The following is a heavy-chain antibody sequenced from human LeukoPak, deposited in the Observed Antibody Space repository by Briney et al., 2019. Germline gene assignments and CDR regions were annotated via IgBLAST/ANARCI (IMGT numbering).Heavy chain of an antibody. CDR1: GGSISSSSYY. D-gene: IGHD3-22*01. J-gene: IGHJ3*02. CDR2: IYYSGNT. Sequence: SETLSLTCIVSGGSISSSSYYWGWIRHPPGKGLEWIGNIYYSGNTYYNPSLKSRVTISVDTSKNQFSLKLSSVTAADTAVYYCARVSYYYDSSGYYFAFDIWGQGTMVTVSS. V-gene: IGHV4-39*07. CDR3: ARVSYYYDSSGYYFAFDI.